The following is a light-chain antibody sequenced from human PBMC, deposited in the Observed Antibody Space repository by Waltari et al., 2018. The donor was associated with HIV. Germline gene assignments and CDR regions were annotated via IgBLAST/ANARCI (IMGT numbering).Light chain of an antibody. CDR2: EVS. V-gene: IGLV2-14*01. CDR1: SSDVGGYNY. Sequence: QSALTQPASVSGSPGQSITISCTGTSSDVGGYNYVSWYQQPPGKAPKRMIYEVSYRPSGVSKRFSGSKSGNTASLTISGLQAEDEADYYCSSYTSSSVVFGGGTKLTVL. J-gene: IGLJ2*01. CDR3: SSYTSSSVV.